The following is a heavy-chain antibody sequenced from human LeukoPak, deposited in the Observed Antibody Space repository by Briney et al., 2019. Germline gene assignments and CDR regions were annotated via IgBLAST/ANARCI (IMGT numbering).Heavy chain of an antibody. CDR1: GFTFSSYT. Sequence: PGGSLRLSCAASGFTFSSYTMNWVRQAPGKGLEWVSSISSSANYIYYADSVKGRFTISRDNAKNSVYLQMSSLRAEDTAVYYCARDTTSGRYGGFDYWGQGTQVTVSS. CDR3: ARDTTSGRYGGFDY. CDR2: ISSSANYI. V-gene: IGHV3-21*06. J-gene: IGHJ4*02. D-gene: IGHD6-19*01.